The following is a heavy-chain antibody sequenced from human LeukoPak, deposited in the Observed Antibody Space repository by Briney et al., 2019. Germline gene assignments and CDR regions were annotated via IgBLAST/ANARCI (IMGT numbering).Heavy chain of an antibody. CDR2: INHSGST. CDR3: ATGGTRRRFDY. J-gene: IGHJ4*02. V-gene: IGHV4-34*01. CDR1: GGSFSGYY. Sequence: SETLSLTCAVYGGSFSGYYWSWIRQPPGKGLEWIGEINHSGSTNYNPSLKSRVTISVDTSKNQFSLKLSSVTAADAAVYYCATGGTRRRFDYWGQGTLVTVSS.